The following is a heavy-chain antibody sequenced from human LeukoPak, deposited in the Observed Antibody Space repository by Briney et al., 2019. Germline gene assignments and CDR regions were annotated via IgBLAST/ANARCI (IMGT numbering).Heavy chain of an antibody. CDR2: INHSGST. CDR1: GGSLSGYY. J-gene: IGHJ4*02. V-gene: IGHV4-34*01. D-gene: IGHD2-2*01. Sequence: SESLSLTCAVYGGSLSGYYWSGIRQPPGKGLEWIGEINHSGSTNYNPSLKSRVTISVHTSKHQFSLTLSSVTAADTAVYYCARLPQGYQGFDYWGQGTLVTVSS. CDR3: ARLPQGYQGFDY.